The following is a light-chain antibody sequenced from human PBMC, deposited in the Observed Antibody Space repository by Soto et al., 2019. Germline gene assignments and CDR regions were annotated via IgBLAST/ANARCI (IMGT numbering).Light chain of an antibody. J-gene: IGKJ2*01. Sequence: EVVLTQSPGTLSLSPGERATLSCRASQSVSNKYLAWYQQKPGQAPRLLILGSSDRATGIPDRFSGSGSGTDFTLTISRLEPEDFAVYYCQQYGSSPPYTFGQGIKLEIK. CDR3: QQYGSSPPYT. CDR2: GSS. V-gene: IGKV3-20*01. CDR1: QSVSNKY.